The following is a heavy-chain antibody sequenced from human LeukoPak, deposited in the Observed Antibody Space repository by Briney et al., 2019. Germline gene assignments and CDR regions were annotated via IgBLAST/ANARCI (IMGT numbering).Heavy chain of an antibody. D-gene: IGHD3-22*01. CDR2: IRSKANSYAT. Sequence: GGSLRHSCAASGFTFSGSAMHWVRQTSGKGLEWVGRIRSKANSYATAYAASVKGRFTISRDDSKNTAYLQMNSLKTEDTAVYYCTRPHYDSSGYYDAFDYWGQGTLVTASS. J-gene: IGHJ4*02. CDR1: GFTFSGSA. V-gene: IGHV3-73*01. CDR3: TRPHYDSSGYYDAFDY.